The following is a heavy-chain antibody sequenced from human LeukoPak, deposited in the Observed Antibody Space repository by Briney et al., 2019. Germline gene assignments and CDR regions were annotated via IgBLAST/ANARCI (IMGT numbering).Heavy chain of an antibody. V-gene: IGHV4-39*07. J-gene: IGHJ4*02. CDR2: INHGGIT. D-gene: IGHD3-10*01. Sequence: SETLSLTCTVSSDSISSSGYYWGWIQQTPGKGLEWIGSINHGGITYYNPSLKSRVTISVDTSKNQFSLKLSSVTAADTAVYYCGRDRPTGYYDYWGQGTLVTVSS. CDR3: GRDRPTGYYDY. CDR1: SDSISSSGYY.